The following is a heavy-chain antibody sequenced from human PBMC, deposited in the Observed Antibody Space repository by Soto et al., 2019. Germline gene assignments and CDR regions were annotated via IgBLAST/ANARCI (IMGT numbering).Heavy chain of an antibody. Sequence: VVESGGALVQPGGSLRLSCVASGFTFSHYWMHWVRQVPGEGLVWVSGINNDGSGTFYADSVRGRFTISRDNGQNALFLQMDSLTAGDTDVYYCGSVFELWGQGTLVTVSS. D-gene: IGHD1-26*01. V-gene: IGHV3-74*01. CDR3: GSVFEL. CDR1: GFTFSHYW. J-gene: IGHJ4*02. CDR2: INNDGSGT.